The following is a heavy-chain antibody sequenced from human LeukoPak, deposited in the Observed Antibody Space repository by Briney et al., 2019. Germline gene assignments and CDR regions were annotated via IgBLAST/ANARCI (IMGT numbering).Heavy chain of an antibody. Sequence: PGGSLELSCAASGFTFDDYAMHWVRQAPGKGLEWVSGISWNSGSIGYADSVKGRFTISRDNAKNSLYLQMNSLRAEDTALYYCAKERYYDSSGHRGSFDPWGQGTLVTVSS. CDR2: ISWNSGSI. D-gene: IGHD3-22*01. CDR3: AKERYYDSSGHRGSFDP. CDR1: GFTFDDYA. J-gene: IGHJ5*02. V-gene: IGHV3-9*01.